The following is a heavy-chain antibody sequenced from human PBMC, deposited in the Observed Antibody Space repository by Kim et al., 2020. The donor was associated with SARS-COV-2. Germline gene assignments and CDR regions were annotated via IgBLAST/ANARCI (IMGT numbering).Heavy chain of an antibody. CDR3: ARVMRDSSSSTPDF. CDR2: IWYDGNDK. Sequence: GGSLRLSCAASGFIFSNYGMHWVRQATGKGLEWLAVIWYDGNDKYHADSVKGRLTVSRDNSKNTLYMEVNSLRVEDTAVYYCARVMRDSSSSTPDFWGLGTLVTVSS. V-gene: IGHV3-33*01. J-gene: IGHJ4*02. CDR1: GFIFSNYG. D-gene: IGHD6-6*01.